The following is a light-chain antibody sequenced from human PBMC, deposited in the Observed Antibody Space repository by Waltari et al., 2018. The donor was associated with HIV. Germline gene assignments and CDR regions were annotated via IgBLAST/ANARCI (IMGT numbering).Light chain of an antibody. V-gene: IGKV2-28*01. CDR1: QSLLHSNGNND. J-gene: IGKJ2*01. Sequence: DIVMTQSPLSLPVPPGEPASISCRSSQSLLHSNGNNDLNWYLQKPGQSPQLLIYLGSNRASGVPDRFSGSGSGTDFTLKISRVEAEDVGVYYCMQALQTPYTFGQGTKLEIK. CDR2: LGS. CDR3: MQALQTPYT.